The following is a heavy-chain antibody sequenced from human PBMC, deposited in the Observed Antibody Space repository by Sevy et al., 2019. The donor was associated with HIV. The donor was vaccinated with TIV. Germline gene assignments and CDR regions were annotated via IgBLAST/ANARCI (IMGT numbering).Heavy chain of an antibody. CDR3: ARVSPCGGDCYYFDF. J-gene: IGHJ4*02. CDR2: MNPNSADT. V-gene: IGHV1-8*01. D-gene: IGHD2-21*02. CDR1: GYTFTNND. Sequence: ASVKVSCTASGYTFTNNDIIWVRQATGQGLEWMGGMNPNSADTGYALKFQGRVTLTHNHSRSTAYMELGSLTSEDTAVYYCARVSPCGGDCYYFDFWGQGTLLTVSS.